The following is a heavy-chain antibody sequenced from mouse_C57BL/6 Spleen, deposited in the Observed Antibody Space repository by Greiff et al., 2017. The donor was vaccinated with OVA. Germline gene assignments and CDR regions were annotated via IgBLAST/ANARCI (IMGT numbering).Heavy chain of an antibody. CDR1: GFNIKDYY. D-gene: IGHD1-1*01. CDR3: TTGLITTVVATDY. V-gene: IGHV14-1*01. CDR2: IDPEDGDT. J-gene: IGHJ2*01. Sequence: VHVKQSGAELVRPGASVKLSCTASGFNIKDYYMHWVKQRPEQGLEWIGRIDPEDGDTEYAPKFQGKATMTADTSSNTAYLQLSSLTSEDTAVYYCTTGLITTVVATDYWGQGTTLTVSS.